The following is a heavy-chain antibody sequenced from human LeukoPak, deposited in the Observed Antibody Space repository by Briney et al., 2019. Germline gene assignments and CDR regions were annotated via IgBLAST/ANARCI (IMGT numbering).Heavy chain of an antibody. D-gene: IGHD2-2*01. J-gene: IGHJ5*02. CDR2: ISAYNGNT. V-gene: IGHV1-18*04. Sequence: ASVKVSCKASGYTFTSYGISWVRQAPGQGLEWVGWISAYNGNTNYAQKLQGRVTMTTDTSTSTAYMELRSLRSDDTAVYYCARVSPGVGYCSSTSCYWFDPWGQGTLVTVSS. CDR1: GYTFTSYG. CDR3: ARVSPGVGYCSSTSCYWFDP.